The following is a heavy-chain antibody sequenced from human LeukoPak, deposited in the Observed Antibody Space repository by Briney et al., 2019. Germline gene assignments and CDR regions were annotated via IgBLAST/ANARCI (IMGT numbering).Heavy chain of an antibody. D-gene: IGHD6-13*01. J-gene: IGHJ5*02. Sequence: SVRVSCKASGGTFSSYAISWVRQAPGQGLEWMGGIIPIFGTANYAQKFQGRVTITADKSTSTAYMELSSLRSEDTAVYYCARRGYSSSWFKGGPNNWFDPWGQGTLVTVSS. V-gene: IGHV1-69*06. CDR1: GGTFSSYA. CDR3: ARRGYSSSWFKGGPNNWFDP. CDR2: IIPIFGTA.